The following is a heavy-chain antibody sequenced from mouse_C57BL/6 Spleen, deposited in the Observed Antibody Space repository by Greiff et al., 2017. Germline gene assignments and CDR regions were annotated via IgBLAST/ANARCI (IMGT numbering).Heavy chain of an antibody. D-gene: IGHD2-3*01. CDR3: ARLDGYYADYYAMDY. J-gene: IGHJ4*01. V-gene: IGHV1-82*01. CDR1: GYAFSSSW. CDR2: IYPGDGDT. Sequence: VQLQQSGPELVKPGASVKISCKASGYAFSSSWMNWVKQRPGKGLEWIGRIYPGDGDTNYNGKFKGKATLTADKSSSTAYMQLSSLTSEDSAVYFCARLDGYYADYYAMDYWGQGTSVTVSS.